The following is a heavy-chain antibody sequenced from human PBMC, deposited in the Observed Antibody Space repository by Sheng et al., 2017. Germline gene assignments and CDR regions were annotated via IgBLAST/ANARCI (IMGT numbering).Heavy chain of an antibody. CDR3: ARCKVVPAGMRYYYFYMTS. Sequence: QVQLAQSGAEVKKPGSSVKVSCKASGGTFLNSAITWVRQAPGQGLEWMGGIIPMLDILNYAQKFQGRVTITADKSTDSAYMELTSLRSEDTAVYYCARCKVVPAGMRYYYFYMTSGAWDHGHRLL. D-gene: IGHD2-2*01. CDR1: GGTFLNSA. CDR2: IIPMLDIL. V-gene: IGHV1-69*04. J-gene: IGHJ6*03.